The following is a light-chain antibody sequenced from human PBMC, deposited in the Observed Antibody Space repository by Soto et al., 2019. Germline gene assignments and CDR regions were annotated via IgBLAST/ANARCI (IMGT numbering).Light chain of an antibody. J-gene: IGLJ2*01. Sequence: QSALTQPASVSGSPGQSITISCTGTSSDVGGYNYVSWYQQYPGKAPKLIIYDVSNRPSGVSNRFSGSKSGNTASLTISGLQAEDEADYYCSSYTGSSIPVVFGGGTKVTVL. CDR1: SSDVGGYNY. CDR2: DVS. V-gene: IGLV2-14*01. CDR3: SSYTGSSIPVV.